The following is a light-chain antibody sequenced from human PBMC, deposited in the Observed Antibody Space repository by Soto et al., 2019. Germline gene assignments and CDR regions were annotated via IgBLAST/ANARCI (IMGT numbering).Light chain of an antibody. CDR3: QAYDSNRRGDDV. CDR2: NNS. V-gene: IGLV1-40*01. CDR1: SSNIGAGSD. Sequence: QSVLTQPPSASGAPGQRVTISCTGSSSNIGAGSDVHWYQQLPGTAPILLYYNNSNRPSGAPDRSSASTSGTAASLAITGLQADDEADDYYQAYDSNRRGDDVFGTGTKVTVL. J-gene: IGLJ1*01.